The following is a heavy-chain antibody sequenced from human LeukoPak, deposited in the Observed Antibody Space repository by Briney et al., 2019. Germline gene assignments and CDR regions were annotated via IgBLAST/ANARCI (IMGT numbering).Heavy chain of an antibody. CDR2: INPSGGST. D-gene: IGHD3-22*01. Sequence: ASVKVSCKASGYTFTSYYMHWVRQAPGQGLEWMGIINPSGGSTNYAQKFQGRVTMTRDTSTSTVYMELSNLRSEDTAVYYCARVIEDHYDSSGYYLDYWGQGTLVTVSS. CDR3: ARVIEDHYDSSGYYLDY. J-gene: IGHJ4*02. V-gene: IGHV1-46*01. CDR1: GYTFTSYY.